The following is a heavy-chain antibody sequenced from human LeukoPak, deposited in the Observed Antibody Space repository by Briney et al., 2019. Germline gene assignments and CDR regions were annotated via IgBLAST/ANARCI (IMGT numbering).Heavy chain of an antibody. CDR3: AGRPTGYSSGYIH. Sequence: PGGSLRLSCAASGFTFSSYAMNWVRQAPGKGLEWVSAISGSGGGTYYADSVKGRFTISRDNSKNTLSLQMNSLRAEDTAVYYCAGRPTGYSSGYIHWGQGTLVTVSS. J-gene: IGHJ4*02. CDR2: ISGSGGGT. CDR1: GFTFSSYA. V-gene: IGHV3-23*01. D-gene: IGHD5-18*01.